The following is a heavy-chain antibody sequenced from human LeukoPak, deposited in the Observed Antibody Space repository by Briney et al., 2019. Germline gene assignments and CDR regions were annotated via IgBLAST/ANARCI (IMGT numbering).Heavy chain of an antibody. V-gene: IGHV3-23*01. J-gene: IGHJ6*02. CDR3: AADDYGDSPSDGMDV. Sequence: GGSLRLSCAASGFTFSSYAMSWVRQAPGKGLEWVSGISDSGGSIYYADSVKGRFTISRDNSKNTLYLQMNSLRVEDRAVYYCAADDYGDSPSDGMDVWGQGTTVTVSS. CDR2: ISDSGGSI. CDR1: GFTFSSYA. D-gene: IGHD4-17*01.